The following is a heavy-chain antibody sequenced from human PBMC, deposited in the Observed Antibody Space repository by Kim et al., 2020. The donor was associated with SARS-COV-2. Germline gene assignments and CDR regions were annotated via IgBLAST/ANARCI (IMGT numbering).Heavy chain of an antibody. CDR3: AKRVENTYLIDY. Sequence: GGSLRLSCSASGFTFSCCPMTWVRQGPGKGLEWISAITDNSDHTYHAAPVKGRFTIPRDNSKNPLYLQMTSLRAEAAAVYYCAKRVENTYLIDYWGQGTL. D-gene: IGHD2-2*01. J-gene: IGHJ4*02. V-gene: IGHV3-23*01. CDR1: GFTFSCCP. CDR2: ITDNSDHT.